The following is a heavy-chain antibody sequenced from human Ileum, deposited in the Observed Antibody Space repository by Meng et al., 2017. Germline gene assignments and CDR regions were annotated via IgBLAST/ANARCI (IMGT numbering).Heavy chain of an antibody. D-gene: IGHD2-2*02. CDR1: GGSISGSY. CDR3: ARGKAIPDF. J-gene: IGHJ4*02. Sequence: QVQLQVSCPGLVKPSETLSLTCTVSGGSISGSYWSLIRQFPGKGLEWIGYTYYSGTTNYNPSLRGRVTMSVDTSRAQFSLKLTSVTAADTAIYYCARGKAIPDFWGQGTLVTVSS. CDR2: TYYSGTT. V-gene: IGHV4-59*08.